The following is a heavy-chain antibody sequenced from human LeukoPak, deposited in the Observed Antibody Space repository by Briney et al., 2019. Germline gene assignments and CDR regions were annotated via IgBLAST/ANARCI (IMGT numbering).Heavy chain of an antibody. D-gene: IGHD6-6*01. Sequence: SETLSLTCAVYGGSFSGYYWSWIRQPPGKGLEWIGDINHSGSTNYNPSLKSRVTISVDTSKNQFSLKLSSVTAADTAVYYCARRTVRSIAARPNFDYWGQGTLVTVSS. CDR3: ARRTVRSIAARPNFDY. V-gene: IGHV4-34*01. J-gene: IGHJ4*02. CDR1: GGSFSGYY. CDR2: INHSGST.